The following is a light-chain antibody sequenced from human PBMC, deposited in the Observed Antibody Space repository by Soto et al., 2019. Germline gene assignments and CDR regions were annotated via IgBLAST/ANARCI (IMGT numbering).Light chain of an antibody. CDR2: DVS. V-gene: IGLV2-11*01. Sequence: QSALTQPRSVSGSPGQSVTISCTGTSSDAGGYNYVSWYQQHPGKAPKLTIYDVSKRPSGVPDRFSGSKSGNTASLTISGLQAEDEADYYCCSYAGSFPYVFGTGTKVTVL. J-gene: IGLJ1*01. CDR1: SSDAGGYNY. CDR3: CSYAGSFPYV.